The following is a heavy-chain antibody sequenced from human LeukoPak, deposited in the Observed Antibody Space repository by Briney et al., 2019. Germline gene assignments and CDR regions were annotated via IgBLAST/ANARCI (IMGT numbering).Heavy chain of an antibody. CDR1: GYTLTGYY. CDR3: ATFYYYDSSGYSNDAFDI. D-gene: IGHD3-22*01. J-gene: IGHJ3*02. V-gene: IGHV1-2*06. CDR2: INPNSGGT. Sequence: GASVKVSCKASGYTLTGYYMHWVRQAPGQGLEWMGRINPNSGGTNYAQKFQGRVTMTRDTSISTAYMELSRLRSDDTAVYYCATFYYYDSSGYSNDAFDIWGQGTMVTVSS.